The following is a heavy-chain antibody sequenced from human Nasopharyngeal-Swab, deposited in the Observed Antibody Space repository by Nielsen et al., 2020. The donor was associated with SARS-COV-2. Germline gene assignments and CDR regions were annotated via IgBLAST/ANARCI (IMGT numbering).Heavy chain of an antibody. V-gene: IGHV4-59*13. D-gene: IGHD3-3*01. CDR2: IYYSGST. J-gene: IGHJ5*02. CDR3: ARAGTPYTYDFWGGYYKVWFDP. Sequence: SETLSPTCTVSGGSISSYYWSWIRQPPGKGLEWIGYIYYSGSTNYNPSLKRRVTISVDTSKNQFSLKLSSVTAADTAVYYCARAGTPYTYDFWGGYYKVWFDPWGQGTLVTVSS. CDR1: GGSISSYY.